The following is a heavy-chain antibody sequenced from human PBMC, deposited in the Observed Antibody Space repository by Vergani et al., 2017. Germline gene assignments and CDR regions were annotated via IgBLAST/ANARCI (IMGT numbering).Heavy chain of an antibody. CDR1: GGSISSSSYY. Sequence: QLQLQESGPGLVRPSETLSLPCTVSGGSISSSSYYWAWIRQPPGKGLEWIGSIYYSGSTYYNPSLKSRVTISVDTSKNQFSLKLSSVTAADTAVYYCARVKMFRGLVYFDYWGQGTQVTVSS. CDR2: IYYSGST. D-gene: IGHD3-10*01. J-gene: IGHJ4*02. CDR3: ARVKMFRGLVYFDY. V-gene: IGHV4-39*01.